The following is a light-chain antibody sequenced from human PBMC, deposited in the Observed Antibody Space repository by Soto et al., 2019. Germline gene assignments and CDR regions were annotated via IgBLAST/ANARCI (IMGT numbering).Light chain of an antibody. V-gene: IGKV3-20*01. CDR3: QQYGSSHLIS. CDR2: GAS. Sequence: VLTQSPGTLSLSPGESSTLSCMAIQTVSITYLTWYQQKPGQPPRLLIFGASKRATGIPDRFSGSGSGRDFTLTISGLEPEDFAVYYCQQYGSSHLISFGQGTRLEIK. CDR1: QTVSITY. J-gene: IGKJ5*01.